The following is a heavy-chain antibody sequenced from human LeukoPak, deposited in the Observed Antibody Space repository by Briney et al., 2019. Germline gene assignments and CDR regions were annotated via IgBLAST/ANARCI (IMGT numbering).Heavy chain of an antibody. V-gene: IGHV3-49*03. CDR2: IRSKANSGAA. CDR3: SRALYCDVWSIYRDYFDY. J-gene: IGHJ4*02. D-gene: IGHD3-3*01. Sequence: GLSLRLSCTVSGFTFGVFCMSWFSQAPGRGLGWVGFIRSKANSGAAKSAESVKVRFFISRDNSKSIAYLHMDSLKTDDTAVYYCSRALYCDVWSIYRDYFDYWGQGTLVTVSS. CDR1: GFTFGVFC.